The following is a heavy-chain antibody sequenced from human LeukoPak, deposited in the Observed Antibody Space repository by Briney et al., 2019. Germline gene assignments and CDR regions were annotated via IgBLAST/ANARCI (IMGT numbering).Heavy chain of an antibody. CDR3: ARDRFCSNTNCFGSPNYYSMDV. CDR1: GFSFIDYY. CDR2: ISSSGHTI. J-gene: IGHJ6*03. D-gene: IGHD2-2*01. V-gene: IGHV3-11*04. Sequence: PGGSLRLSCAASGFSFIDYYMSWIRQAPGKGLEWISYISSSGHTIYYADSVKGRFTISMDNAKNSLYLQMDSLRAEDTAVYYCARDRFCSNTNCFGSPNYYSMDVWGKGTTVSFSS.